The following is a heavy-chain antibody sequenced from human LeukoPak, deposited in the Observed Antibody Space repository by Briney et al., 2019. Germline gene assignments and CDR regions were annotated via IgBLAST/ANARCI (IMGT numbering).Heavy chain of an antibody. CDR2: IYFIGST. D-gene: IGHD1-7*01. Sequence: SETLSLTCTVSGASISSSSYYGAWIRQPPGKGLEWIGSIYFIGSTYYNTSFKSRVTISVDTSKNQFSLNLSSVTAADTAVCYCARGIIGTFDFWGQGILVSVSS. CDR3: ARGIIGTFDF. V-gene: IGHV4-39*02. J-gene: IGHJ4*02. CDR1: GASISSSSYY.